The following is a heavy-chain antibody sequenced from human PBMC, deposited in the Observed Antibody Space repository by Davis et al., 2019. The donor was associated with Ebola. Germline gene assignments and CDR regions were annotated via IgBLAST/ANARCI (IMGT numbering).Heavy chain of an antibody. D-gene: IGHD5-18*01. Sequence: PSETLSLTCAVSGASINSNNWWTWFRQFPEKGLEWLGQIRPGGNTNYNPSLQSRVTMSLDTSNNAFSLDVASVTAADTAVYYCARGYGAAWGQGTLVIVSS. CDR1: GASINSNNW. CDR2: IRPGGNT. J-gene: IGHJ4*02. V-gene: IGHV4-4*02. CDR3: ARGYGAA.